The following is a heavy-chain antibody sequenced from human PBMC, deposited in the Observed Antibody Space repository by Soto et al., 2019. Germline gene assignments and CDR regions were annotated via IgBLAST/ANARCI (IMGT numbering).Heavy chain of an antibody. CDR2: IKTNSEGGTA. CDR3: TTGSVEGV. V-gene: IGHV3-15*07. J-gene: IGHJ6*02. Sequence: GGALRRSYAGSGGTVSKAWMNWVHQAPGKGLEWVGRIKTNSEGGTADYAAPVQGRFFLSRDDSRNTLSLQMNSLKTDDTAVYYCTTGSVEGVWGHGATVTVSS. CDR1: GGTVSKAW.